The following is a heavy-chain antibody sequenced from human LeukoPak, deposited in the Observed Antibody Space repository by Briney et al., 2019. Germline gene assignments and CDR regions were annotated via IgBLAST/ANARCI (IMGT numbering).Heavy chain of an antibody. V-gene: IGHV5-51*01. CDR2: IYPDDSDT. CDR3: ARHGHCTNGVCYSNYYYDIDV. D-gene: IGHD2-8*01. J-gene: IGHJ6*04. CDR1: GYSFTSYW. Sequence: GESLKISCKGSGYSFTSYWIGWVRQMPGKGLEWMGIIYPDDSDTRYSPSFEGQVIISVDKSISTAYLQWSSLKASDTATYYCARHGHCTNGVCYSNYYYDIDVWGKGTTVTVSS.